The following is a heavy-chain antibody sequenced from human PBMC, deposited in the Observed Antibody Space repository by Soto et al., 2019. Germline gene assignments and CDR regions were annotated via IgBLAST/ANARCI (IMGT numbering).Heavy chain of an antibody. CDR3: ASRSLLWFGDPAYYFDY. J-gene: IGHJ4*02. Sequence: SETLSLTCTVSGGPISSSTYYWGWIRQPPGKRLEWIGTIYYIGSTYYNPSLKSRVTISVDTSKNQFSLKVPSVTAADTAVYFCASRSLLWFGDPAYYFDYWGQGTLVTVSS. V-gene: IGHV4-39*01. CDR1: GGPISSSTYY. CDR2: IYYIGST. D-gene: IGHD3-10*01.